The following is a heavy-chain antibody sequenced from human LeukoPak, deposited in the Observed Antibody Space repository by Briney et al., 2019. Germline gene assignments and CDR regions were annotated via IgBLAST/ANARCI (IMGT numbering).Heavy chain of an antibody. Sequence: ASVKVSCKASGCTFTGYYMHWVRQAPGQGLEWMGWINPNSGGTNYAQKFQGRVTMTRDTSISTAYMELSRLRSDDTAVYYCARAVDSGYDFWSGYPVDYWGQGTLVTVSS. D-gene: IGHD3-3*01. CDR1: GCTFTGYY. CDR3: ARAVDSGYDFWSGYPVDY. J-gene: IGHJ4*02. CDR2: INPNSGGT. V-gene: IGHV1-2*02.